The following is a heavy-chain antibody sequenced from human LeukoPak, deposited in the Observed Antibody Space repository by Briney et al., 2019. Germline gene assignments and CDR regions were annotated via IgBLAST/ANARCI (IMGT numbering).Heavy chain of an antibody. Sequence: ASVKVSCKASGYTFTGYYTHWVRQAPGQGLEWMGWINPNSGGTNYAQKFQGRVTMTRDTSISTAYMELSRLRSDDTAVYYCASDSSGYLRYGMDVWGQGTTVTVSS. D-gene: IGHD3-22*01. V-gene: IGHV1-2*02. CDR2: INPNSGGT. CDR1: GYTFTGYY. CDR3: ASDSSGYLRYGMDV. J-gene: IGHJ6*02.